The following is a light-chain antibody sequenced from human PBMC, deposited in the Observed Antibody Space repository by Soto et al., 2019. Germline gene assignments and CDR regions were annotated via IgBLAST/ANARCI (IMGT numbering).Light chain of an antibody. CDR1: NIGSKS. V-gene: IGLV3-21*04. Sequence: SYELTQPPSVSGAPGKTARISCGGNNIGSKSVHWYQRKPGQAPVLVIYSDPDLPSVIPERCSGSNSGNTATLTISRVEAGDEADYYCQVWDSSSAHVVFGGGTKLTVL. CDR3: QVWDSSSAHVV. J-gene: IGLJ2*01. CDR2: SDP.